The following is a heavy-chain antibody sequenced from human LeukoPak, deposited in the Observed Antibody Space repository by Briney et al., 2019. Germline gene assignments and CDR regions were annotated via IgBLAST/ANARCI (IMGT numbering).Heavy chain of an antibody. Sequence: PGGSLRLSCAASGFTFSTSWMDWIRQPPGQGLEWIGEINHSGSTNYNPSLKSRVTISVDTSKNQFSLKLSSVTAADTAVYYCARARVTTAPFWYYWGQGTLVTVSS. CDR1: GFTFSTSW. D-gene: IGHD4-17*01. CDR3: ARARVTTAPFWYY. J-gene: IGHJ4*02. CDR2: INHSGST. V-gene: IGHV4-34*01.